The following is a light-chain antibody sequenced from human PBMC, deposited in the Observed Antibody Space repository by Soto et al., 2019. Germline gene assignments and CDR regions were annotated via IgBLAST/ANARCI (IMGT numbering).Light chain of an antibody. CDR3: QQSYSGLRMYT. Sequence: DIQMTQSPSYLSASVGDRVTITCRASQSISSYLNWYQQKPGKAPKLLIYAASSLQSGVPSRFSGRGSGTDFTLTISSLQPEDFATYYCQQSYSGLRMYTFGQGTKLEIK. J-gene: IGKJ2*01. CDR2: AAS. CDR1: QSISSY. V-gene: IGKV1-39*01.